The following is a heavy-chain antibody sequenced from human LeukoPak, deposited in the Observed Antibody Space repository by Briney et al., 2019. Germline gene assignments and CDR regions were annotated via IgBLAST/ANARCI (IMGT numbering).Heavy chain of an antibody. CDR2: FDPEDGET. D-gene: IGHD3-10*01. CDR1: GYTLTELS. CDR3: ATYLPMVRGVLPWFDP. Sequence: GASVKVSCKVSGYTLTELSMHWVRQAPGKGFEWMGGFDPEDGETIYAQKFQGRVTMTEDTSTDTAYMELSSLRSEDTAVYYCATYLPMVRGVLPWFDPWGQGTLVTVSS. V-gene: IGHV1-24*01. J-gene: IGHJ5*02.